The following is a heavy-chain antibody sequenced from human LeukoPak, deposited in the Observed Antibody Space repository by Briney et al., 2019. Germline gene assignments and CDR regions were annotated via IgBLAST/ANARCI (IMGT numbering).Heavy chain of an antibody. D-gene: IGHD6-19*01. CDR2: IKQDGSEK. V-gene: IGHV3-7*01. CDR3: ARDGSDWYNDAFHI. Sequence: PGGSLRLSCVASGFIFSNYWMSWVRQAPGKGLEWVANIKQDGSEKYYVDSVKGRFTISRDNGKNPLYLQMNSLRVEDTAVYYCARDGSDWYNDAFHIWGQGTVVAVSS. CDR1: GFIFSNYW. J-gene: IGHJ3*02.